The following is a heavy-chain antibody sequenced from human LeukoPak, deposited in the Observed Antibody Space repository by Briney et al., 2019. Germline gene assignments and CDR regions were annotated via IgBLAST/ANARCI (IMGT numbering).Heavy chain of an antibody. J-gene: IGHJ4*02. CDR1: GFPFSDYY. D-gene: IGHD1-26*01. CDR2: TSSGSSNTV. Sequence: PGGSLRLSCAASGFPFSDYYMTWIRQAPGKGLEWVSYTSSGSSNTVYYADSVKGRSTISRDNAKNSLYLQMNSLRAEDTAVYYCARVIGQWELDYWGQGTLVTVSS. CDR3: ARVIGQWELDY. V-gene: IGHV3-11*04.